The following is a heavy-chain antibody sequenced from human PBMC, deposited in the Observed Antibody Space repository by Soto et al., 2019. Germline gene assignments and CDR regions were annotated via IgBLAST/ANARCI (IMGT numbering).Heavy chain of an antibody. Sequence: QVQLVESGGGVVQPGRSLRLSCAASGFTFSDYGMYWVRQAPGKGLEWVAMIWYDGSRQLYADSVKGRFTVSRDNSKNTLYLQMNSLRAEDTAVYYCARLGYGDYLNYFDYWGQGTLVTVSS. CDR2: IWYDGSRQ. J-gene: IGHJ4*02. D-gene: IGHD4-17*01. CDR3: ARLGYGDYLNYFDY. CDR1: GFTFSDYG. V-gene: IGHV3-33*01.